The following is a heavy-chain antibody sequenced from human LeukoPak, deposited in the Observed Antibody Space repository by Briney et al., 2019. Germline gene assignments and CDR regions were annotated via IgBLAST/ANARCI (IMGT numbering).Heavy chain of an antibody. J-gene: IGHJ4*02. D-gene: IGHD6-13*01. V-gene: IGHV3-23*01. CDR1: GFTFSSYA. CDR2: ISGSGGST. CDR3: AKGTAAAGRGTYYFDY. Sequence: GGSLRLSCAASGFTFSSYALSWVRQAPGKGLEWVSAISGSGGSTYYADSVKGRFTISRDNSKNTLYLQMNSLRAEDTAVYYCAKGTAAAGRGTYYFDYWGQGTLVTVSS.